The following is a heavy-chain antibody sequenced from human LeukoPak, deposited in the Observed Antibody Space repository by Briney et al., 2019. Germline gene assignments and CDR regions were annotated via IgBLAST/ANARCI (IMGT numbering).Heavy chain of an antibody. V-gene: IGHV3-23*01. CDR1: GFTFSSYA. CDR3: AKDLRRYCSSTSCYC. Sequence: PGGSLRLSCAASGFTFSSYAVSWVRQAPGKGLEWISAISGSGGSTYYADSVKGRFTISRDNSKNTLYLQMNSLRAEDTAVYYCAKDLRRYCSSTSCYCWGQGTLVTVSS. J-gene: IGHJ4*02. CDR2: ISGSGGST. D-gene: IGHD2-2*01.